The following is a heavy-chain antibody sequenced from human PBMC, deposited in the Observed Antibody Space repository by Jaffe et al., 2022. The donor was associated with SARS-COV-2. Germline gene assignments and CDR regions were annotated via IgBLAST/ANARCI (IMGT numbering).Heavy chain of an antibody. J-gene: IGHJ4*02. V-gene: IGHV3-23*04. CDR3: VKGVCSTGCYAGDH. CDR2: ISASGTGA. CDR1: GFSFSNYA. Sequence: EVQLVKSGGGLVQPGGSLRLSCAASGFSFSNYAMTWVRQVPGKGLEWVSGISASGTGAYYADSVKGRFTVSRDNSKSTLYLQMDSLRPEDTAVYYCVKGVCSTGCYAGDHWGQGILVTVSS. D-gene: IGHD2-2*01.